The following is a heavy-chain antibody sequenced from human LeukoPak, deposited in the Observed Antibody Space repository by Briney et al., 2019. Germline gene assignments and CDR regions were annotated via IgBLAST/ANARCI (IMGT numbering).Heavy chain of an antibody. D-gene: IGHD4-23*01. CDR2: IYPGDSDT. CDR1: GFTFNTYW. V-gene: IGHV5-51*01. Sequence: GESLKISCDGSGFTFNTYWIGWVRQMPGKGLEWMGIIYPGDSDTRYSPSFQGQVTISADKSISTAYLQWSSLKASDTAMYYCARYLRWYDYWYFDLWGRGTLVTVSS. J-gene: IGHJ2*01. CDR3: ARYLRWYDYWYFDL.